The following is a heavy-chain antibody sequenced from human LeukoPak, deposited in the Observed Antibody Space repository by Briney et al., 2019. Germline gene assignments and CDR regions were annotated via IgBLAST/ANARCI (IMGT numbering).Heavy chain of an antibody. Sequence: ASVKVSCKASGYTFTTYALHWVRQAPGQRLEWMGWISAYNGNTDYAQKLQGRVTMTTDTSTSTAYMELRSLRSDDTAVYYCARVFGSSWARSWDYWGQGTLVTVSS. CDR3: ARVFGSSWARSWDY. D-gene: IGHD6-13*01. J-gene: IGHJ4*02. V-gene: IGHV1-18*04. CDR1: GYTFTTYA. CDR2: ISAYNGNT.